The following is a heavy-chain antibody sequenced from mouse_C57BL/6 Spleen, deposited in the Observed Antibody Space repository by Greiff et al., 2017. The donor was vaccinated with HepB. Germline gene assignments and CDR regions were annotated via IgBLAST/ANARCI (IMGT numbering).Heavy chain of an antibody. CDR2: INPYNGGT. D-gene: IGHD2-2*01. CDR1: GYTFTDYY. CDR3: ARRGGYDFDY. V-gene: IGHV1-19*01. J-gene: IGHJ2*01. Sequence: VQLKQSGPVLVKPGASVKMSCKASGYTFTDYYMNWVKQSHGKSLEWIGVINPYNGGTSYNQKFKGKATLTVDKSSSTAYMELNSLTSEDSAVYYCARRGGYDFDYWGQGTTLTVSS.